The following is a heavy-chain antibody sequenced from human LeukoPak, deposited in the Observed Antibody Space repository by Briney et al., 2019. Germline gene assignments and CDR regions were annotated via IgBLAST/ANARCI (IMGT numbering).Heavy chain of an antibody. V-gene: IGHV4-34*01. Sequence: KTSETLSLTCAVYGGSFSGYYWSWIRQPPGKGLEWIGEINHSGSTNYNPSLKSRVTISVDTSKNQFSLKLSSVTAADTAVYYCAGRAQRGYSYGYARPIDYWGQGTLVTVSS. D-gene: IGHD5-18*01. CDR3: AGRAQRGYSYGYARPIDY. CDR2: INHSGST. CDR1: GGSFSGYY. J-gene: IGHJ4*02.